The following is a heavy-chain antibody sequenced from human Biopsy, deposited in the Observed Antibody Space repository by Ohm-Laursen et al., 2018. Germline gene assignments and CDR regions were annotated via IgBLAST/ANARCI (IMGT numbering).Heavy chain of an antibody. Sequence: GTLSLTCTVSGGPIRSDYWSWIRQTPGKGLEWIGYIYYSGSTNYNPSLKSRVTISVETSKNQFSLRLNSVTAADMAVYYCARATNSTGWPYYYFYGMDVWGQGTTVTVSS. J-gene: IGHJ6*02. V-gene: IGHV4-59*01. CDR1: GGPIRSDY. D-gene: IGHD2/OR15-2a*01. CDR3: ARATNSTGWPYYYFYGMDV. CDR2: IYYSGST.